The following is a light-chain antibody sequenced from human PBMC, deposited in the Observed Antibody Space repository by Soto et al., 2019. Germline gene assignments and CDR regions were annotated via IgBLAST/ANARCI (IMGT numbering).Light chain of an antibody. CDR3: QQYGSSPRT. V-gene: IGKV3-20*01. CDR2: GAS. Sequence: ETVMTQSPATLSVSPGERASLSCMASQSVNSNLAWYQQKPGQAPRLLMYGASSRATGIPERFSGSGSGTDFTLTISRLEPEDFAVYYCQQYGSSPRTFGQGTKVDIK. J-gene: IGKJ1*01. CDR1: QSVNSN.